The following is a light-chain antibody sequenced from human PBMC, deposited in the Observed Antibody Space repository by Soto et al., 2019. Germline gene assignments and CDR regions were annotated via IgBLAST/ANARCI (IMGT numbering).Light chain of an antibody. CDR3: QQRINWPPT. J-gene: IGKJ5*01. Sequence: ETVLTQSPATLSLSPGERATLSCRASQSVSSYLAWYQQKPGQAPRLLIYDAVNRATGIPARFSGSGSETDFTLAISSLEPEDFAVYYCQQRINWPPTFGQGTRLEIK. V-gene: IGKV3-11*01. CDR2: DAV. CDR1: QSVSSY.